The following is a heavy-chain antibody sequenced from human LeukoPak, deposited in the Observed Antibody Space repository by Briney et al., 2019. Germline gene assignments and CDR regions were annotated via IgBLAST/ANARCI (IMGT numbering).Heavy chain of an antibody. Sequence: ALVKVSCKASGYTFTGYYMHWVRQAPGQGLEWMGWINPNSGGTNYAQKFQGRVTMTRDTSISTAYMELSRLRSDDTAVYYCARSRGGSCSYWGQGTLVTVSS. CDR3: ARSRGGSCSY. J-gene: IGHJ4*02. CDR2: INPNSGGT. D-gene: IGHD2-15*01. V-gene: IGHV1-2*02. CDR1: GYTFTGYY.